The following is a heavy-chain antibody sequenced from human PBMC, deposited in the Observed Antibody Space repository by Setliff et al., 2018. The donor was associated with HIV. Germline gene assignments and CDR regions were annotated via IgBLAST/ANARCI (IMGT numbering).Heavy chain of an antibody. V-gene: IGHV4-59*11. D-gene: IGHD6-13*01. CDR3: AGGVWSFDY. Sequence: PSETLSLTCTVSGGSISSHYWGWIRQPPGKGLEWIGSIYYSGSTNYNPSLKSRVSISVDTSKNQFSLNLRSVTAADTAVYYCAGGVWSFDYWGQGTLVTVSS. CDR2: IYYSGST. J-gene: IGHJ4*02. CDR1: GGSISSHY.